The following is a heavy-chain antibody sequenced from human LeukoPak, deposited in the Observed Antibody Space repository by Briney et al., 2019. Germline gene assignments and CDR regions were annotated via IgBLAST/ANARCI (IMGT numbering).Heavy chain of an antibody. J-gene: IGHJ4*02. CDR3: TTGTRSRRGVFDY. V-gene: IGHV3-15*01. CDR2: IKSKTDGGTT. Sequence: GGSLRLSCAASGFTFSNAWMSWVRQAPGKGLEWVGRIKSKTDGGTTDYAAPVKGRFTISRDDSKNTLYLQMNSLKTDDTAVYYCTTGTRSRRGVFDYWGQGTLVTVSS. CDR1: GFTFSNAW. D-gene: IGHD1-14*01.